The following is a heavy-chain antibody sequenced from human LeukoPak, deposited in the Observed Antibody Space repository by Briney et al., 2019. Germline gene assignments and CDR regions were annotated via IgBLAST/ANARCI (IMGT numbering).Heavy chain of an antibody. Sequence: GGSLRLSCAASGFTISSNYMTWVRRAPGKGPEWVSVISIPGSITYADSVKGRFTTSRDNSKNTLYLQMNSRRAVDTVVYYCARDTGSRWSDAFDIWGQGTMVTVSS. CDR2: ISIPGSI. D-gene: IGHD2-15*01. V-gene: IGHV3-53*01. CDR3: ARDTGSRWSDAFDI. CDR1: GFTISSNY. J-gene: IGHJ3*02.